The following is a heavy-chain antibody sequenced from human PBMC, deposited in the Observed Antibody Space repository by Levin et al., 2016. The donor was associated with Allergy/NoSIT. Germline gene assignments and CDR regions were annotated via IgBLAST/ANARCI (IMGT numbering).Heavy chain of an antibody. CDR2: IVVGSGNT. V-gene: IGHV1-58*01. J-gene: IGHJ6*02. D-gene: IGHD3-9*01. CDR3: AAGITLEGYFDWGPYYYGMDV. Sequence: WVRQAPGQRLEWIGWIVVGSGNTNYAQKFQERVTITRDMSTSTAYMELSSLRSEDTAVYYCAAGITLEGYFDWGPYYYGMDVWGQGTTVTVSS.